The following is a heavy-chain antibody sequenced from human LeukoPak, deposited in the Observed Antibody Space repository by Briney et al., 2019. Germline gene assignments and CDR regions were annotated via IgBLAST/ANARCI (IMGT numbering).Heavy chain of an antibody. V-gene: IGHV4-38-2*02. Sequence: SETLSLTCTVSGYSITTGYYWAWIRPPPGKGPEWIGSMYHNSGATFYSPSLKSRVTISPDKSKNQFSLTLTSVTAADTAVYYCARENFGSGSYFHYYYYMDVWGKGTTVTLSS. CDR1: GYSITTGYY. CDR2: MYHNSGAT. J-gene: IGHJ6*03. CDR3: ARENFGSGSYFHYYYYMDV. D-gene: IGHD3-10*01.